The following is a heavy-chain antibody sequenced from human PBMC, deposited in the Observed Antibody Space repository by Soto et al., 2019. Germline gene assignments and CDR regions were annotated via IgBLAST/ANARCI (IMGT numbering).Heavy chain of an antibody. CDR2: FDPEDGET. CDR3: ATVRSGNGRGAFDI. Sequence: ASVKVSCKVSGYTLTELSVHWVRQAPGKGLEWMGGFDPEDGETIYAQKFQGRVTMTEDTSTDTAYMELSSLRSEDTAVYYCATVRSGNGRGAFDIWGQGTMVTVSS. J-gene: IGHJ3*02. V-gene: IGHV1-24*01. D-gene: IGHD2-15*01. CDR1: GYTLTELS.